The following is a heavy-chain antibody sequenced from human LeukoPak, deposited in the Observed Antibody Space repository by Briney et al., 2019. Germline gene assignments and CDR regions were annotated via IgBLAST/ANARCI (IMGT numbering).Heavy chain of an antibody. CDR2: ISAYNGNT. J-gene: IGHJ4*02. D-gene: IGHD3-3*01. V-gene: IGHV1-18*01. Sequence: ASVKVSCKASGYTFTSYGISWVRQAPGQGLEWMGWISAYNGNTNYAQKLQGRVTMTTDTSTSTAYMELRSLRSDDTAVYYCARVPTLRLLEWLPYYFDYWGQGTLVTVSS. CDR1: GYTFTSYG. CDR3: ARVPTLRLLEWLPYYFDY.